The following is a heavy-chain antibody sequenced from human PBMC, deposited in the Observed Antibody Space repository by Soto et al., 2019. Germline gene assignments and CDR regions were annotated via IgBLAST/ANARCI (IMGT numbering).Heavy chain of an antibody. D-gene: IGHD6-19*01. CDR3: ARDRYSSAGYGMDV. Sequence: EVQLVESGGGLVQPGGSLRLSCAASGFTFSSYSMNWVRQAPGKGLEWVSYISSSSSTIYYADSVKGRFTISRDNAKNSLYLQMNSLGDEDTAVYYCARDRYSSAGYGMDVWGQGTTVTVSS. J-gene: IGHJ6*02. V-gene: IGHV3-48*02. CDR1: GFTFSSYS. CDR2: ISSSSSTI.